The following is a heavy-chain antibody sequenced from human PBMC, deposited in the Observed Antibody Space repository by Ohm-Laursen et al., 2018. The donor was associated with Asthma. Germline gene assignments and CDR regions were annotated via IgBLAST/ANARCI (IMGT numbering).Heavy chain of an antibody. Sequence: RSLRLSCAASRFTFSSYGIHWVRQAPGKGLEWVAVISYDGNNEYYADSVKGRFTISRDNSKNTLFLQMDSLRAEDTAVYSCAKALSGATNHHYHYGMDVWGQGTTVTVSS. CDR3: AKALSGATNHHYHYGMDV. J-gene: IGHJ6*02. CDR2: ISYDGNNE. D-gene: IGHD1-14*01. V-gene: IGHV3-30*18. CDR1: RFTFSSYG.